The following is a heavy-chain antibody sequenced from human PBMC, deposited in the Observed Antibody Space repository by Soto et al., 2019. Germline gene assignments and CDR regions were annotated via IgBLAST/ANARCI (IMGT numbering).Heavy chain of an antibody. J-gene: IGHJ4*02. V-gene: IGHV4-34*01. CDR2: ISQSGNT. Sequence: PSETLSLTCSIYSGSFSGYYWSWIRQPPGKGLEWIGEISQSGNTNYSPSLKSRVSISIDTSKKQFSLNLASVSAADTAVYYFARAPKVSGSSQTRPDFWGQGTLVT. CDR3: ARAPKVSGSSQTRPDF. CDR1: SGSFSGYY. D-gene: IGHD6-6*01.